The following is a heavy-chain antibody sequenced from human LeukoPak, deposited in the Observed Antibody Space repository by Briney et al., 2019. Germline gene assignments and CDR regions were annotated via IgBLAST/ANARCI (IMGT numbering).Heavy chain of an antibody. CDR3: AHIPSSGWPFDY. V-gene: IGHV2-5*02. Sequence: SGPTLVKPTQTLTLTCIFSGFSLSTTEVAVGWIRQPPVKALEWLALIYWDGDKRYNPSLRSRLTITKDTSKNQVVLTMTNMDPVDTATYYCAHIPSSGWPFDYWGQGTLVTVSS. CDR2: IYWDGDK. J-gene: IGHJ4*02. D-gene: IGHD6-19*01. CDR1: GFSLSTTEVA.